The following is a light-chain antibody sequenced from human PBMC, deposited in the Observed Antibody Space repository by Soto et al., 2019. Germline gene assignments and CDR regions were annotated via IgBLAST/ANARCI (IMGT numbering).Light chain of an antibody. V-gene: IGKV4-1*01. Sequence: DIVMTQSADSLAVSLGERATIKCKSSQSVLYSSNEKNYLAWYQQKPGQPPRLLIYWASTRESGVPDRFSGSGSGTDFTLNIRSLQAEDVAVYYCQQYYSPPRTFGGGTKVEIK. CDR1: QSVLYSSNEKNY. CDR3: QQYYSPPRT. J-gene: IGKJ4*01. CDR2: WAS.